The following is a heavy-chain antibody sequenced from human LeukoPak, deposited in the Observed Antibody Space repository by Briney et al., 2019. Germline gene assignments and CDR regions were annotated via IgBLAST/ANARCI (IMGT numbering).Heavy chain of an antibody. V-gene: IGHV4-30-4*01. CDR2: IYNSGSS. CDR3: ARDKSGQILSNYYYGMDG. CDR1: GGSISSDDYY. J-gene: IGHJ6*02. D-gene: IGHD7-27*01. Sequence: SQTLSLTCTVSGGSISSDDYYWSWIRQPPGKGLEWVGYIYNSGSSYYNPSLKSPLTISVDTYKNQFSLKLSSVTAADTAVYYCARDKSGQILSNYYYGMDGWGPGTTVTVSS.